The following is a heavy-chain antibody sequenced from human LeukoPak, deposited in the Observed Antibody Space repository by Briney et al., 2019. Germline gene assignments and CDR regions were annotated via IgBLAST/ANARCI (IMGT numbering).Heavy chain of an antibody. CDR1: GFTFSSYA. CDR2: ISSNGGST. Sequence: HAGGSLRPSCSASGFTFSSYAMHWVRQAPGKGLEYVSAISSNGGSTYYADSVKGRFTISRDNSKNTLYLQMNSLRAEDTAVYYCAKLYYYAALFDYWGQGTLVTVSS. D-gene: IGHD3-10*01. J-gene: IGHJ4*02. V-gene: IGHV3-64*04. CDR3: AKLYYYAALFDY.